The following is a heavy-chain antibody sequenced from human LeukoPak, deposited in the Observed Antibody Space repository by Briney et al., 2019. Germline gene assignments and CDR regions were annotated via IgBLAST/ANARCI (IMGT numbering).Heavy chain of an antibody. V-gene: IGHV3-23*01. CDR2: ISGSGGST. D-gene: IGHD6-13*01. Sequence: LPGGSLRLSCAASGFTFSSYAMSWVRQAPGEGLEWVSAISGSGGSTYYADSVKGRFTISRDNSKNTLYLQMNSLRAEDTAVYYCAKVIAAAGTYYYYYMDVWGKGTTVTVSS. CDR3: AKVIAAAGTYYYYYMDV. J-gene: IGHJ6*03. CDR1: GFTFSSYA.